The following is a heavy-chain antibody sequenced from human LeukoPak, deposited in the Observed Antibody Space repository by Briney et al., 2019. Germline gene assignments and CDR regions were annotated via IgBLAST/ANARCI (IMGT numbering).Heavy chain of an antibody. D-gene: IGHD6-13*01. CDR3: ARHGIAVVGTGFDY. J-gene: IGHJ4*02. V-gene: IGHV4-39*01. Sequence: SETLSLTCTVSGGSVSSSDFYWGWIRQPPGKGLEWIGSIYYSGSTYYKPSLKSRVTISLDTPKKQFSLKLSSVTAADTAVYYCARHGIAVVGTGFDYWGQGTLVTVSS. CDR1: GGSVSSSDFY. CDR2: IYYSGST.